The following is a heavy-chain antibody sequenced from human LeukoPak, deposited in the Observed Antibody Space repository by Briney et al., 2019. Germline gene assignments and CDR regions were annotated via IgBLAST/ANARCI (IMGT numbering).Heavy chain of an antibody. CDR3: ARDTWGVRYFDWLLHKPYYFDY. D-gene: IGHD3-9*01. V-gene: IGHV3-48*01. CDR1: GFTFSSYS. J-gene: IGHJ4*02. CDR2: ISSSSSTI. Sequence: GGSLRLSCAASGFTFSSYSMDWVRQAPGKGLEWVSYISSSSSTIYYADSVKGRFTISRDNAKNSLYLQMNSLRAEDTAVYYCARDTWGVRYFDWLLHKPYYFDYWGQGTLVTVSS.